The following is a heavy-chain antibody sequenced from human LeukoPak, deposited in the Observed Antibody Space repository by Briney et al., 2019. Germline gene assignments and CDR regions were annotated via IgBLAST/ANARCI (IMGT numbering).Heavy chain of an antibody. V-gene: IGHV5-10-1*01. J-gene: IGHJ4*02. Sequence: TGESLKISCKGSGYSFTSYWISWVRQMPGQGLEWMGRIDPSDSYTNYSPSFQGHVTISADKSISTAYLQWSSLKASDTAMYYCARFDTAMDYPVDYWGQGNLVTVSS. D-gene: IGHD5-18*01. CDR1: GYSFTSYW. CDR2: IDPSDSYT. CDR3: ARFDTAMDYPVDY.